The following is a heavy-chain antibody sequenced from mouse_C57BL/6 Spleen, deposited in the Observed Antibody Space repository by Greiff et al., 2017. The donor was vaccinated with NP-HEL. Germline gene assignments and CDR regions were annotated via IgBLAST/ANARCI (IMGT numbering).Heavy chain of an antibody. V-gene: IGHV1-69*01. J-gene: IGHJ4*01. CDR3: ARSQTGYYAMDY. CDR1: GYTFTSYW. CDR2: IDPSDSYT. Sequence: QVQLQQSGAELVMPGASVKLSCKASGYTFTSYWMHWVKQRPGQGLEWIGEIDPSDSYTNYNQKFKGKSTLTVDKSSSTAYMQLSSLTSEDSAVYYCARSQTGYYAMDYWGQGTSVTVSS. D-gene: IGHD4-1*01.